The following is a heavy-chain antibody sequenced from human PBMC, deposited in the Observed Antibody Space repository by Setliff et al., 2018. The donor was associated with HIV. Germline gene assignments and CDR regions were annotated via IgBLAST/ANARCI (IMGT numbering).Heavy chain of an antibody. Sequence: GGSLRLSCAASELTFSNYAMTWVRQAPGKGLEWVSSLSGSGGSTYYADSVNCRFTISRDNSKNTLYLRMNSLRAEDTAVYYCVRGVFDYWGQGGLVTVSS. CDR1: ELTFSNYA. J-gene: IGHJ4*02. CDR2: LSGSGGST. CDR3: VRGVFDY. V-gene: IGHV3-23*01.